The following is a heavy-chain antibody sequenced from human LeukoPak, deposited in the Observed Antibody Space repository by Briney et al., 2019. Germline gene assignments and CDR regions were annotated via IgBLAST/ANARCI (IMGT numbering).Heavy chain of an antibody. D-gene: IGHD2-8*01. J-gene: IGHJ4*02. CDR1: GGTFSSYA. CDR3: ARGCTNGVCYGSFDY. Sequence: SVKVSCKASGGTFSSYAISWVRQAPGQGLEWMGGIIPIFGTANYAQKFQGRDTITADESTSTAHMELSSLRSEDTAVYYCARGCTNGVCYGSFDYWGQGTLVTVSS. CDR2: IIPIFGTA. V-gene: IGHV1-69*13.